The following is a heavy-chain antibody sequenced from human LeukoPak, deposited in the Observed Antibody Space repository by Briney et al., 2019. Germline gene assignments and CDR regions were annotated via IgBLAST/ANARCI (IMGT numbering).Heavy chain of an antibody. J-gene: IGHJ4*02. CDR3: ARRGYSSSWYWDY. CDR1: GGSISSSSYY. CDR2: IYYSGST. Sequence: PSETLSLTCTVSGGSISSSSYYWGWIRQPPGKGLEWIGSIYYSGSTHYNPSLKSRVTISVDTSKNQFSLKLSSVTAADTAVYYCARRGYSSSWYWDYWGQGTLVTVSS. V-gene: IGHV4-39*01. D-gene: IGHD6-13*01.